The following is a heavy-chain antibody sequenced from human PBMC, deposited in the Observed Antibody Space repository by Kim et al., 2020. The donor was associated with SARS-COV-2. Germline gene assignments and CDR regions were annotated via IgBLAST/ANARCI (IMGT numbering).Heavy chain of an antibody. CDR3: ARVRVHDYVWGSYRPNPGERNYFDY. D-gene: IGHD3-16*02. V-gene: IGHV4-59*01. J-gene: IGHJ4*02. Sequence: SETLSLTCTVSGGSISSYYWSWIRQPPGKGLEWIGYIYYSGSTNYNPSLKSRVTISVDTSKNQFSLKLSSVTAADTAVYYCARVRVHDYVWGSYRPNPGERNYFDYWGQGTLVTVSS. CDR2: IYYSGST. CDR1: GGSISSYY.